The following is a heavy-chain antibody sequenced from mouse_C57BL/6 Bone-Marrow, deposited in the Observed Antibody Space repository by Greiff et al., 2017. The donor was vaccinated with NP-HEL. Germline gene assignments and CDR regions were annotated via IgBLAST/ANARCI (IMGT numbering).Heavy chain of an antibody. CDR2: IDPNSGGT. D-gene: IGHD4-1*01. CDR3: ARLRLGRNYYFDY. J-gene: IGHJ2*01. V-gene: IGHV1-72*01. Sequence: QVQLKQPGAELVKPGASVKLSCKASGYTFTSYWMHWVKQRPGRGLEWIGRIDPNSGGTKYNEKFKSKATLTVDKPSSTAYMQLSSLTSEDSAVYYCARLRLGRNYYFDYWGQGTTLTVSS. CDR1: GYTFTSYW.